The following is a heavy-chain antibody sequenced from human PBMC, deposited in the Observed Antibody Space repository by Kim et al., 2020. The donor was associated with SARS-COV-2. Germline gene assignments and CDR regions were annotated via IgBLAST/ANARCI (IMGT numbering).Heavy chain of an antibody. Sequence: GESLRLSCVASGFTFDTYAMSWVRQAPGKGLEWVSVISGGAVNKFYADSVRGRFTISRDNSKNMLYLQMNSLRDEDAALYYCAKMVIMDGYNYFYYYAMD. CDR2: ISGGAVNK. CDR3: AKMVIMDGYNYFYYYAMD. J-gene: IGHJ6*01. V-gene: IGHV3-23*01. D-gene: IGHD2-21*01. CDR1: GFTFDTYA.